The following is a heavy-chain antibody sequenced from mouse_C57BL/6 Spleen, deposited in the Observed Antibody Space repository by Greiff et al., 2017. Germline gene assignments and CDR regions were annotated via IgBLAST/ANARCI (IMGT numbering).Heavy chain of an antibody. CDR1: GYTFTDYY. J-gene: IGHJ2*01. CDR2: IFPGSGST. V-gene: IGHV1-75*01. CDR3: ARRTSNESDGYYFDY. Sequence: QVQLQQSGPELVKPGASVKISCKASGYTFTDYYINWVKQRPGQGLEWIGWIFPGSGSTYYNEKFKGKATLTVDKSSSTAYMLLSSLTSEDSAVYFCARRTSNESDGYYFDYWGQGTTLTVSS. D-gene: IGHD2-13*01.